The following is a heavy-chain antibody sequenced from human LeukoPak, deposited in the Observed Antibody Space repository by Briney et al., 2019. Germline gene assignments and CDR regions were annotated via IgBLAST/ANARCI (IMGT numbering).Heavy chain of an antibody. Sequence: GGSLRLSCTASGFTFNTYTMNWVRQAPGKGLEWVSSTSSSSSYIYYADSVMGRFTISRDNAKKSLYLQMNRLRAEDTAVYFCARADTSDILAGYSDYWGQGTLVTVSS. CDR2: TSSSSSYI. CDR1: GFTFNTYT. CDR3: ARADTSDILAGYSDY. V-gene: IGHV3-21*01. J-gene: IGHJ4*02. D-gene: IGHD3-9*01.